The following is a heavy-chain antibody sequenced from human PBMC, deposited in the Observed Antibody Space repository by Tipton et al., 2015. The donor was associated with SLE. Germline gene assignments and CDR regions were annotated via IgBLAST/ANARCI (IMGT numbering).Heavy chain of an antibody. Sequence: SLRLSCAASGFTFSSYAMHWVRQAPGKGLEYVSAISSNGGSTYYADSVKGRFTISRDNSKNTLYLQMNSLRAEDTAVYYCAKDLWGSGSTFDYWGQGTLVTVSS. D-gene: IGHD3-10*01. V-gene: IGHV3-64*04. CDR2: ISSNGGST. J-gene: IGHJ4*02. CDR3: AKDLWGSGSTFDY. CDR1: GFTFSSYA.